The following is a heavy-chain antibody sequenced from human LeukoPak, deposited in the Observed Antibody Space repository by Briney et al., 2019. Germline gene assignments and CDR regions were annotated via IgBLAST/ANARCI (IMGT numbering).Heavy chain of an antibody. V-gene: IGHV3-48*01. CDR1: GFTFSGDI. CDR3: ARDQWLDY. D-gene: IGHD5-24*01. Sequence: GGSLRLSCAASGFTFSGDIMNWVRQAPGKGVEWVSFIGTSGNTIYYADSVKGRFTLSRDNAKNALYLQMNSLTAEDTAVYYCARDQWLDYWGQGTLVTVSS. J-gene: IGHJ4*02. CDR2: IGTSGNTI.